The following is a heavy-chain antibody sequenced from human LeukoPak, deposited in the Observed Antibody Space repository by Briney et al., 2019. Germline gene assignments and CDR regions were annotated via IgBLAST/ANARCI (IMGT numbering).Heavy chain of an antibody. CDR2: INRSGST. Sequence: SETLSLTCAVYGGSLSYYYWSWIRQSPEKGLEWIGEINRSGSTNYNPSLKSRVSISVDTSKNQFSLKLSSVTAADTAIYYCARGGFYCGDDCYVDYWGQGALVTVSS. CDR3: ARGGFYCGDDCYVDY. J-gene: IGHJ4*02. CDR1: GGSLSYYY. D-gene: IGHD2-21*02. V-gene: IGHV4-34*01.